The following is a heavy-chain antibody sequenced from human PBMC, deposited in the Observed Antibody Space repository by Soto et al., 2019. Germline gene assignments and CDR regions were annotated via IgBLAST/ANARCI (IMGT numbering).Heavy chain of an antibody. D-gene: IGHD3-3*01. CDR1: GYTFTGYY. CDR3: ARALSPDFWSGYSLYYFDY. Sequence: GASVKVSCKASGYTFTGYYMHWVRQAPGQGLEWMGWINPNSGGTNYAQKFQGWVTMTRDTSISTAYMELSRLRSDDTAVYYCARALSPDFWSGYSLYYFDYWGQGTLVTVSS. V-gene: IGHV1-2*04. J-gene: IGHJ4*02. CDR2: INPNSGGT.